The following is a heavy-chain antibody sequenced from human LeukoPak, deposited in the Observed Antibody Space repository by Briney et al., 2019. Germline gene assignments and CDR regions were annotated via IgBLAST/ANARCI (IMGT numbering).Heavy chain of an antibody. D-gene: IGHD3-10*01. CDR2: IYYSGST. CDR3: ARGDYYGSGSLDY. Sequence: SETLSLTCAVSGYSISSSNWWGWIRQPPGKGLEWIGYIYYSGSTNYNPSLKSRVTMSVDTSKNQVSLKLSSVTAADTAVYYCARGDYYGSGSLDYWGQGTLVTVSS. CDR1: GYSISSSNW. J-gene: IGHJ4*02. V-gene: IGHV4-28*03.